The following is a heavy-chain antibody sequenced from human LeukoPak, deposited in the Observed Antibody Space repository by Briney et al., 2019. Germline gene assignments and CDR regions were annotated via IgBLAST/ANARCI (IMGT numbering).Heavy chain of an antibody. CDR2: IYTSGST. J-gene: IGHJ4*02. Sequence: SETLSLTWTVSGDSISSYYWSWIRQPAGKGLEWIGRIYTSGSTNYNPSLKSRVTTSVDTSKNQFSLKLSSVTAADTAVYYCARIDYGDYVYYFDYWGQGTLVTVSS. CDR3: ARIDYGDYVYYFDY. D-gene: IGHD4-17*01. CDR1: GDSISSYY. V-gene: IGHV4-4*07.